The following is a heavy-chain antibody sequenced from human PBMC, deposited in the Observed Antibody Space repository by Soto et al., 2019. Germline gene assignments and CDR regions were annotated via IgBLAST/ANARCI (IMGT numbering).Heavy chain of an antibody. CDR1: GDTVSNNGAT. CDR2: TYYRSKWIY. J-gene: IGHJ4*02. Sequence: PSQTLSLTCAISGDTVSNNGATWNWIRQSPSRGLEWLGRTYYRSKWIYDYAISARGRISINPDTSKNQFSLQLNSLRAEDTAVYYCARDDTRITMVRGVIITSPDYWGQGTLVTVSS. D-gene: IGHD3-10*01. CDR3: ARDDTRITMVRGVIITSPDY. V-gene: IGHV6-1*01.